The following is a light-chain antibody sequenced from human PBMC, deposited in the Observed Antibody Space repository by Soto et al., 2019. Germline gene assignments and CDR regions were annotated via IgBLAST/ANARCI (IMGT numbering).Light chain of an antibody. CDR2: EVR. J-gene: IGLJ2*01. CDR1: SSDIGAYDY. V-gene: IGLV2-8*01. Sequence: QSALTQPPSASGSPGQSVTISCTGTSSDIGAYDYVSWYQQYPGKAPRLIIYEVRHRPSGVPDRFSGSKSGNTASLTVSGLQAEDEADYYCSSYAGNNNLGLFGGGTKLT. CDR3: SSYAGNNNLGL.